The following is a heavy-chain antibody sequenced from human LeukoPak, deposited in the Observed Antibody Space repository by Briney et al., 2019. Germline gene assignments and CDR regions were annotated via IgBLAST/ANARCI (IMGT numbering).Heavy chain of an antibody. V-gene: IGHV3-23*01. CDR3: ARSAYYAFDY. Sequence: PGGSLRLSCAASGFTFSNYGMNWVRQAPGKGLEWVSGITGSADITYYADSVKGRFTISRDNSQNTLYLQMNSLRAEDTAVYYCARSAYYAFDYWGQGTLVTVSS. CDR2: ITGSADIT. CDR1: GFTFSNYG. J-gene: IGHJ4*02. D-gene: IGHD3-3*01.